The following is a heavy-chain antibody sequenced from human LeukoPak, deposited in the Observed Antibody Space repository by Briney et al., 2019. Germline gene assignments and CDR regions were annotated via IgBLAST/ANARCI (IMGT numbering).Heavy chain of an antibody. CDR3: ARVGQWLSYYFDY. Sequence: PGGSLRLSCVVSGFTVSTNYMSWLRQAPGKGLEWVSLIYSGGSTYYADSVKGRFIISRDNSKNTLYLQMNSLRAEDTAVYYCARVGQWLSYYFDYWGQGTLVTVSS. CDR1: GFTVSTNY. CDR2: IYSGGST. J-gene: IGHJ4*02. V-gene: IGHV3-66*01. D-gene: IGHD6-19*01.